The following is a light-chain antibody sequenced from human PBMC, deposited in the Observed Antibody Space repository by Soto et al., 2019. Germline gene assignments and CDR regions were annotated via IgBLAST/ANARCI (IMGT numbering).Light chain of an antibody. CDR3: QQSFSTPPT. J-gene: IGKJ2*01. V-gene: IGKV1-39*01. CDR1: QGVSAY. CDR2: AAS. Sequence: DIQMTQSPSSLSASVGDRVTITCRASQGVSAYLLWYLQKPGKAPQLLIHAASSLQTGVPSRFSGSGSGTEFTLTISSLQPEDFASFYCQQSFSTPPTFGQGTKLAIK.